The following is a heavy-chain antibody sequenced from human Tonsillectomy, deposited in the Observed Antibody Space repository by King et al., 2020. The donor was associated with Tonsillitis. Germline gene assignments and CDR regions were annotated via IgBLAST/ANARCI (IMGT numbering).Heavy chain of an antibody. V-gene: IGHV1-69*06. J-gene: IGHJ4*02. CDR1: GGTFSNCA. Sequence: LVESGAEMKKPGSSVKVSCKASGGTFSNCAISWVRQAPGHGLEWMGGSIPIFGSPNYAQKFQGRVTITADKSTSTAYMELTSLRSEDTAVYYCARPPFAGSSSSGGYYFDYWGQGTLVTVSS. CDR3: ARPPFAGSSSSGGYYFDY. CDR2: SIPIFGSP. D-gene: IGHD6-6*01.